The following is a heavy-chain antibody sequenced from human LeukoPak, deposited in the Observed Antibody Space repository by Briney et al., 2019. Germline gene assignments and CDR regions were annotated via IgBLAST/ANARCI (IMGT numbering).Heavy chain of an antibody. CDR1: GYTFTGYY. CDR3: ATLAGPYYYYMDV. Sequence: ASVKVSCKASGYTFTGYYMHWVRQAPGKGLEWMGGFDPEDGETIYAQKFQGRVTMTEDTSTDTAYMELSSLRSEDTAVYYCATLAGPYYYYMDVWGKGTTVTVSS. V-gene: IGHV1-24*01. J-gene: IGHJ6*03. CDR2: FDPEDGET.